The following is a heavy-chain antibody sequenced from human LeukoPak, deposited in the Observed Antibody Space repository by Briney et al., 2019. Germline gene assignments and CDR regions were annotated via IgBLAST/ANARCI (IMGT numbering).Heavy chain of an antibody. V-gene: IGHV1-18*01. D-gene: IGHD6-13*01. Sequence: GASVKVSCKASGYTFTSYGISWVRQAPGQGLEWMGWISAYNGNTSYAQKLQGRVTMTTDTSTSTAYMELRSLRSDDTAVYYCARDPGPAAAGTTGIIFSWVRPYYYGMDVWGQGTTVTVSS. J-gene: IGHJ6*02. CDR3: ARDPGPAAAGTTGIIFSWVRPYYYGMDV. CDR1: GYTFTSYG. CDR2: ISAYNGNT.